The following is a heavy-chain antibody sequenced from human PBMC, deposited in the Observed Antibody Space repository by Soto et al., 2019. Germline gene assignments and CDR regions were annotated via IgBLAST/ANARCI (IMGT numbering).Heavy chain of an antibody. CDR3: ARQGLPDDFTSRGYWLDP. J-gene: IGHJ5*02. D-gene: IGHD3-3*01. CDR2: ISHDGSRK. Sequence: QVQLVESGGGVVQPGRSLRLSCVASGFTFRTFALHWVRQAPGKGLEWLGVISHDGSRKYYADSVKGRFTISRDNSKNTLYMELNSLRGEDTAAYYCARQGLPDDFTSRGYWLDPWGQGTLVTVSS. V-gene: IGHV3-30-3*01. CDR1: GFTFRTFA.